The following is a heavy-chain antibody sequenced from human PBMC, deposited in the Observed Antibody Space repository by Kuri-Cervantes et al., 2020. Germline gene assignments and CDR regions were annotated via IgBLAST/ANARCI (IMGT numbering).Heavy chain of an antibody. CDR3: AKYYYDSSGWWLDAFDI. Sequence: SETLSLTCTVSGGSISSYYWSWIRQPPGKGLEWIGYIYYSGSTNYNPSLKSRVTKSVGTSKNQFSLKLSSVTAADTAVYYCAKYYYDSSGWWLDAFDIWGQGTMVTVSS. CDR1: GGSISSYY. D-gene: IGHD3-22*01. V-gene: IGHV4-59*13. CDR2: IYYSGST. J-gene: IGHJ3*02.